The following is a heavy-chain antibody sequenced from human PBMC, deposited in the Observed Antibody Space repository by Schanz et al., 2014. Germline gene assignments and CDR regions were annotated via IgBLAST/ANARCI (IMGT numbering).Heavy chain of an antibody. J-gene: IGHJ6*03. D-gene: IGHD3-22*01. CDR1: GFTFHTYD. Sequence: EESGGGVVQPGRSLRLSCAASGFTFHTYDMHWVRQAPGKGLEWVAQISHDGHRDFYADSVKGRFTVSRDNNWKTLSLQMNSLRSDDTAIYHCARENSSGYSPAVTYYIDVWGKGTTXTVSS. CDR3: ARENSSGYSPAVTYYIDV. V-gene: IGHV3-30-3*01. CDR2: ISHDGHRD.